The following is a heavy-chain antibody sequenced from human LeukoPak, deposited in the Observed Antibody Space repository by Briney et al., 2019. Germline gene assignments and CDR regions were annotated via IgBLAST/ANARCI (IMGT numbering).Heavy chain of an antibody. V-gene: IGHV3-53*01. D-gene: IGHD2-21*02. J-gene: IGHJ4*02. CDR3: ARAVSVSGGDGY. Sequence: PGRSLRLSCAASGFTVSSNYMSWVRQAPGKGLEWVSVIYSGVSTYYADSVKGRFTISRDNSKNTLYLQMNSLRAEDTAVYYCARAVSVSGGDGYWGQGTLVTDCS. CDR2: IYSGVST. CDR1: GFTVSSNY.